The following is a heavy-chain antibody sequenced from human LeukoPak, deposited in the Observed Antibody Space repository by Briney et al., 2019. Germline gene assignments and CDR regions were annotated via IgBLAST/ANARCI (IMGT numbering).Heavy chain of an antibody. CDR1: GYTFSGYY. V-gene: IGHV1-2*02. CDR3: VRDRPHNWFDP. J-gene: IGHJ5*02. CDR2: IKPDSGNT. Sequence: GASVKVSCKASGYTFSGYYIHWVRQAPGQGLEWMGLIKPDSGNTKYPKKFQGRVTMTRDTSITTAYMELNRLTSDDTAVYYCVRDRPHNWFDPWGQGTLVTVSS.